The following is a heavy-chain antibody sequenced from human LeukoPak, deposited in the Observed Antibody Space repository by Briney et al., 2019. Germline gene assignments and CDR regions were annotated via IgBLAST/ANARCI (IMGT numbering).Heavy chain of an antibody. V-gene: IGHV1-8*01. J-gene: IGHJ4*02. CDR1: GYNFKYND. D-gene: IGHD2-8*02. Sequence: ASVKVSCKASGYNFKYNDINWIRQATGQGLEWMGWMNPKSGNTGYAQKFQDRLTMTGDTSITTAYMELSSLTSDDTAIYYCARGRAAGDWGQGTLVTVSS. CDR3: ARGRAAGD. CDR2: MNPKSGNT.